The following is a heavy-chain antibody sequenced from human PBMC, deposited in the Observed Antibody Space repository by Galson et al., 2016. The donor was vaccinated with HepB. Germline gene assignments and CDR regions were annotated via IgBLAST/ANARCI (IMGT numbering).Heavy chain of an antibody. D-gene: IGHD6-19*01. CDR3: AREMGLESFGWYNIDL. CDR2: IWFDGSNK. J-gene: IGHJ5*02. V-gene: IGHV3-33*01. CDR1: GFTFSRYG. Sequence: SLRLSCAASGFTFSRYGMHWVRQAPGKGLEWLAVIWFDGSNKYHADSVKGRFTISRDNSKNTVYLQMNSLRAEDTAVYYCAREMGLESFGWYNIDLWGQGALVTVSS.